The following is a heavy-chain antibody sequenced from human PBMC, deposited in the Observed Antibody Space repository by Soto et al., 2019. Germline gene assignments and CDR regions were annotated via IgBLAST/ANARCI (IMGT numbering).Heavy chain of an antibody. D-gene: IGHD3-22*01. Sequence: QVQLVESGGGLVKPGGSLRLSCAASGFTFGDYYMSWIRQAPGKGLEWVSYITSSSSYTIYADSVRGRFTISRDNAKNSLFLQMNSLRAEDTAVYYCARADHYDTSGYWKWGQGTLVTVSS. J-gene: IGHJ4*02. CDR1: GFTFGDYY. CDR3: ARADHYDTSGYWK. V-gene: IGHV3-11*05. CDR2: ITSSSSYT.